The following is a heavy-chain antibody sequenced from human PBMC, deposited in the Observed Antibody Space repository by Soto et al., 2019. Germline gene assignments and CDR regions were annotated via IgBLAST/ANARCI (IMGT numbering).Heavy chain of an antibody. D-gene: IGHD5-18*01. J-gene: IGHJ4*02. CDR1: GGSFSGYY. V-gene: IGHV4-34*01. CDR3: ASREVDTPMVNYY. CDR2: INHSGST. Sequence: SETLSLTCAVYGGSFSGYYWSWIRQPPGKGLEWIGEINHSGSTNYNPSLKSRVTISVDTSKNQFSLKLSSVTAADTAVYYCASREVDTPMVNYYWGQGTLVNVSS.